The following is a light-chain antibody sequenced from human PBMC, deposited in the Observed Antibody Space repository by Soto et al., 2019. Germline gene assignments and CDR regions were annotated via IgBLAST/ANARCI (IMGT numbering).Light chain of an antibody. CDR2: LGS. Sequence: VMPQSPISRPVTPGEPASISCRSSQSLLQSNGYNYLDWYLQKPGQSPQLLIYLGSNRASGVPDRISGSGSGTDITLKISRVEAEDVGVYYSMQALQPPRTCGQGTKVDIK. CDR3: MQALQPPRT. J-gene: IGKJ1*01. CDR1: QSLLQSNGYNY. V-gene: IGKV2-28*01.